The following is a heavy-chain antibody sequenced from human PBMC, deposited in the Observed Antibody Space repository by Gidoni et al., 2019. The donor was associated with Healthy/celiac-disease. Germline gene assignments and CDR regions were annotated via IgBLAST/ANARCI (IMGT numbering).Heavy chain of an antibody. CDR2: ISSSSSTI. J-gene: IGHJ6*02. V-gene: IGHV3-48*02. CDR3: ARGYDFWSGSHPYYYYGMDV. Sequence: SGFTFSSYSMNWVRQAPGKGLEWVSYISSSSSTIYYADSVKGRFTISRDNAKNSLYLQMNSLRDEDTAVYYCARGYDFWSGSHPYYYYGMDVWGQGTTVTVSS. CDR1: GFTFSSYS. D-gene: IGHD3-3*01.